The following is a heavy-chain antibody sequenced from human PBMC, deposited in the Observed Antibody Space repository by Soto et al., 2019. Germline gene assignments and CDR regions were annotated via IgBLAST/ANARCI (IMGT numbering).Heavy chain of an antibody. CDR3: ARSGYFSGAGSYYFRRDFGS. D-gene: IGHD3-10*01. CDR1: GCTFGNST. Sequence: GGSLRLSGTASGCTFGNSTMNWVRQAPGKGLAWVGFIECKAYVETTEYSASVICRFSISSDHTKSGAYLQIYSLKTEDTAVSYCARSGYFSGAGSYYFRRDFGSWGQGTLVTVSS. CDR2: IECKAYVETT. V-gene: IGHV3-49*04. J-gene: IGHJ4*02.